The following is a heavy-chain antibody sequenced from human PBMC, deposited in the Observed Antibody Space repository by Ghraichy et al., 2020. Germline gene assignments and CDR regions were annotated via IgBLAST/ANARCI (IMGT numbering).Heavy chain of an antibody. Sequence: LSLTCVASGFTFTSYAMSWVRQAPGKGLEWVSVISDRGGSTYYADSVKGRFTISRDNSKNMLYVQMNSLRADDTALYYCAKGRRVLGAFDVWGRGTMVTVSS. J-gene: IGHJ3*01. D-gene: IGHD6-13*01. CDR3: AKGRRVLGAFDV. V-gene: IGHV3-23*01. CDR2: ISDRGGST. CDR1: GFTFTSYA.